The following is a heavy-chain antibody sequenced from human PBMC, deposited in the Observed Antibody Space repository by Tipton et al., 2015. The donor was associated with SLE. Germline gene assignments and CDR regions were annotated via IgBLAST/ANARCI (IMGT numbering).Heavy chain of an antibody. CDR3: ARSYSGWYWFDY. V-gene: IGHV3-49*03. CDR2: IRSKAYGGTT. CDR1: GFTFGDYA. D-gene: IGHD6-19*01. J-gene: IGHJ4*02. Sequence: SLRLSCTASGFTFGDYAMSWFRQAPGKGLEWVGFIRSKAYGGTTEYAASVKGRFTISRDDFKSIAYLQMNSLRAEDTAVYYCARSYSGWYWFDYWGQGTLVTVSS.